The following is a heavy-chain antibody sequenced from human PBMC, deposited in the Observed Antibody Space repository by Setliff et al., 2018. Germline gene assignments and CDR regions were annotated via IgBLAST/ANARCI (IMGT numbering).Heavy chain of an antibody. CDR2: IIPIFGTA. D-gene: IGHD3-22*01. CDR3: ARDGDNYYDSSGYYLNHAFDI. J-gene: IGHJ3*02. Sequence: SVKVSCKASGGTFSSYAISWVRQAPGQGLEWMGGIIPIFGTANYAQKFQGRVTITAGESTSTAYMELSSLRSEDTAVYYCARDGDNYYDSSGYYLNHAFDIWGQGTMVTVSS. CDR1: GGTFSSYA. V-gene: IGHV1-69*13.